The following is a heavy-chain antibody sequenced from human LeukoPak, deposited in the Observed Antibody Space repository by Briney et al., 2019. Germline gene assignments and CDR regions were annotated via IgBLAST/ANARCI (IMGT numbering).Heavy chain of an antibody. V-gene: IGHV1-18*01. CDR1: GYNFNSYG. D-gene: IGHD3-22*01. CDR3: ARANPAPYDSSGYNFRGYFDY. J-gene: IGHJ4*02. CDR2: ISGYNGLT. Sequence: ASVKVSCKASGYNFNSYGISWLRQVPGQGLEWMGWISGYNGLTRYGKNVQGRVTLTTDTSTRTAYMELRSLRSDDTAVYYCARANPAPYDSSGYNFRGYFDYWGQGTRVTVSS.